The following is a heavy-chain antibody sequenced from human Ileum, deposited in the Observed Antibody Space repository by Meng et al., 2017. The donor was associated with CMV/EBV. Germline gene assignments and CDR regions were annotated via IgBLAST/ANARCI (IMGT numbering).Heavy chain of an antibody. CDR1: GYTFTSTF. V-gene: IGHV1-46*01. D-gene: IGHD6-13*01. CDR2: INPSGGST. J-gene: IGHJ5*02. CDR3: ARDQSQNDDSWWLDT. Sequence: ASVKVSCKASGYTFTSTFMHWVRQAPGQGLEWMGVINPSGGSTIYAQKFRGRLTMTRDTSTTTDYMELSSLRSDDTAVYYCARDQSQNDDSWWLDTWGQGTLVTVSS.